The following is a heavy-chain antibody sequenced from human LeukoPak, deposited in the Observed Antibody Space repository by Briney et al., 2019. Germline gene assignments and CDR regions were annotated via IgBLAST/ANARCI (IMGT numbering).Heavy chain of an antibody. J-gene: IGHJ4*02. Sequence: TLSLTCTVSGGSIDSYYWSWIRQPPGKALEWLARIDWDDDKYYSTSLKTRLTISKDTSKNQVVLTMTNMDPVDTATYYCARMGVITEIIDYWGQGTLVTVSS. V-gene: IGHV2-70*11. D-gene: IGHD3-22*01. CDR2: IDWDDDK. CDR1: GGSIDSYY. CDR3: ARMGVITEIIDY.